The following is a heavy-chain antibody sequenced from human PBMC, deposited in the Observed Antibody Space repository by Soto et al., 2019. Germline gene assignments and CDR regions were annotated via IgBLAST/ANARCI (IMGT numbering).Heavy chain of an antibody. CDR1: GGSFSGYY. D-gene: IGHD2-21*02. J-gene: IGHJ6*02. CDR3: ARGPYCGGDCYSTNYYYYYGMDV. Sequence: SETLSLTCAVYGGSFSGYYWSWIRQPPGKGLEWIGEINHSGSTNYNPSLKSRVTISVDTSKNQFSLKLSSVTAADTAVYYCARGPYCGGDCYSTNYYYYYGMDVWGQGTTVTVSS. CDR2: INHSGST. V-gene: IGHV4-34*01.